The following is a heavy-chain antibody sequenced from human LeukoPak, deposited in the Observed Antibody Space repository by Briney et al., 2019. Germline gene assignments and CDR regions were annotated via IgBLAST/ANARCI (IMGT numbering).Heavy chain of an antibody. V-gene: IGHV3-23*01. CDR1: GFTFSSYL. Sequence: GGSLRLSCAASGFTFSSYLMSWVPQAPGKRLEWVSAISGSGGSTYYADSVKGRFTISRDNSKNTLYLQMNSLRAEDTAVYYCAKDGQLKFLNWFDPWGQGTLVTVSS. D-gene: IGHD5-18*01. CDR2: ISGSGGST. CDR3: AKDGQLKFLNWFDP. J-gene: IGHJ5*02.